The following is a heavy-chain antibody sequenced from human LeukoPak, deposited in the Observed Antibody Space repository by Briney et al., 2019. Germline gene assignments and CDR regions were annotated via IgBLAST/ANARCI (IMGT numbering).Heavy chain of an antibody. J-gene: IGHJ4*02. CDR3: ASPPLYLGGVREYYFDY. V-gene: IGHV3-30-3*01. D-gene: IGHD3-16*01. CDR2: ISYDGSNK. Sequence: GGSPRLSCAASGFTFSSYAMHWVRQAPGRGLEWVAVISYDGSNKYYADSVKGRFTISRDNSKNTLYLQMNSLRAEDTAVYYCASPPLYLGGVREYYFDYWGQGTLVTVSS. CDR1: GFTFSSYA.